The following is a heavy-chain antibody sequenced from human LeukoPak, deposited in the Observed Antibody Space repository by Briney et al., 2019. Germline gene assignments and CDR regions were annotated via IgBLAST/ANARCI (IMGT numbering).Heavy chain of an antibody. CDR2: IYYSGST. J-gene: IGHJ5*02. V-gene: IGHV4-31*03. CDR1: GGSISSGGYY. CDR3: ARVPRIAVAGKGGWFDP. Sequence: SQTLSLTCTVSGGSISSGGYYWSWIRQHPGKGLEWIGYIYYSGSTYYNPSLKSRVTISVDTSKNQFSLKLSSVTAADTAVYYCARVPRIAVAGKGGWFDPWGQGTLVTVSS. D-gene: IGHD6-19*01.